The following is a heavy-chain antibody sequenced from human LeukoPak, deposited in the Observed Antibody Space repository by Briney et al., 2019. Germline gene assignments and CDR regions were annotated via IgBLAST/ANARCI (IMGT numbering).Heavy chain of an antibody. Sequence: GGSLRLSCAASGFTSSSYAMHWVRQAPGKGLEWVAVISYDGSNKYYADSVKGRFTISRDNSKNTLYLQMNSLRAEDTAVYYCVRDYQWAFDYWGQGTLVTVSS. J-gene: IGHJ4*02. D-gene: IGHD1-26*01. CDR3: VRDYQWAFDY. V-gene: IGHV3-30-3*01. CDR1: GFTSSSYA. CDR2: ISYDGSNK.